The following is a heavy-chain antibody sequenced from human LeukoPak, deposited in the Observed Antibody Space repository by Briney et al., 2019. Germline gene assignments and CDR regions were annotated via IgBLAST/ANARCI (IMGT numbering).Heavy chain of an antibody. D-gene: IGHD2-2*01. J-gene: IGHJ5*02. Sequence: PSETLSLTCTVSGGSISSYYWSWIRQPPGKGLEWIGYIYYSGSTNYNPSLKSRVTISVDTSKNQFSLKLSSVTAADTAVYYCARAVGVPAAISWFDPWGQGTLVTVSS. CDR2: IYYSGST. CDR3: ARAVGVPAAISWFDP. CDR1: GGSISSYY. V-gene: IGHV4-59*01.